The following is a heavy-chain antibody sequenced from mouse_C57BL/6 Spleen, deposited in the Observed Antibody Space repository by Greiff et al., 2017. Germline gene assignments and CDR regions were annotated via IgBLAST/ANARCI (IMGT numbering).Heavy chain of an antibody. D-gene: IGHD1-1*01. CDR2: LYPRSGTT. J-gene: IGHJ2*01. CDR3: ARGDYGSSYFDY. Sequence: VQLQQSGAELARPGASVKLSCKASGYTFTSYGISWVKQRPGQGLEWIGELYPRSGTTYYNEKFKGKATLTADKSSSTAYMELRSLTSEDSAVYCGARGDYGSSYFDYWGQGTTLTVSS. V-gene: IGHV1-81*01. CDR1: GYTFTSYG.